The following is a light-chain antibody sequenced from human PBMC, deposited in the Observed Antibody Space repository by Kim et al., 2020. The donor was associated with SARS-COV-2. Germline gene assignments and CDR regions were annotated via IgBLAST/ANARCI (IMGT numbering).Light chain of an antibody. CDR2: RNN. V-gene: IGLV1-47*01. CDR3: ASWDDRLSGGV. CDR1: SSNIGSNY. J-gene: IGLJ3*02. Sequence: QSVLTQPPSASGTPGQRVTISCSGSSSNIGSNYVYWYQQLPGTAPKLLIYRNNQRPSGVPDRFSGSKSGTSASLATSGLRSEDEADYYCASWDDRLSGGVFGGGTQLTVL.